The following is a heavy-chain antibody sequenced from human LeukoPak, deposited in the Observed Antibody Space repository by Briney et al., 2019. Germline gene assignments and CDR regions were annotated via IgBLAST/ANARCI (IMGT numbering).Heavy chain of an antibody. J-gene: IGHJ4*02. V-gene: IGHV3-7*01. Sequence: GGSLRLSCAASGFTFSNYWMSWVRQAPGKGLEWVANIKQDESEKYYVDSVKGRFTISRDNAKNSVYLQMNSLRAEDTAVYYCAREIVDSSSWYYFDYWGQGTLVTVSS. D-gene: IGHD6-13*01. CDR3: AREIVDSSSWYYFDY. CDR2: IKQDESEK. CDR1: GFTFSNYW.